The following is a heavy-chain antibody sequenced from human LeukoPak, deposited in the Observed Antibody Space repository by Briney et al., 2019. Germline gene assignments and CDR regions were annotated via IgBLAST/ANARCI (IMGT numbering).Heavy chain of an antibody. CDR2: INHSGST. Sequence: SETLSLTCAVYGGSFSGYYWSWIRQPPGKGLEWIGEINHSGSTNYNPSLKSRVTISVDTSKNQFSLKLSSVTAADTAVYYCARPLGYCSDSRCPQSWFDPWGQGTLVTVSS. J-gene: IGHJ5*02. CDR1: GGSFSGYY. D-gene: IGHD2-15*01. V-gene: IGHV4-34*01. CDR3: ARPLGYCSDSRCPQSWFDP.